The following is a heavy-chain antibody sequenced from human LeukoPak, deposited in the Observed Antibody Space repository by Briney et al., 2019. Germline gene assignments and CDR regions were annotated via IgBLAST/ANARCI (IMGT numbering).Heavy chain of an antibody. Sequence: GGSLRLSCAASGFTFSSYVMHWVRQAPGKGLEWVAIISYDGSNEYYADSVKGRFTISRDNSKNTLYLQMNSLRAEDTAVYYCAKGAQKFDYWGQGTLVTVSS. V-gene: IGHV3-30*04. CDR3: AKGAQKFDY. CDR1: GFTFSSYV. CDR2: ISYDGSNE. J-gene: IGHJ4*02.